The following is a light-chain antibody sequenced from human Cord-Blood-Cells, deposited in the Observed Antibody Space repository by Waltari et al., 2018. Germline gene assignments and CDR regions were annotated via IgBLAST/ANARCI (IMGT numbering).Light chain of an antibody. V-gene: IGKV1-39*01. CDR3: QQSDSTPPLT. J-gene: IGKJ4*01. CDR2: AAS. CDR1: QSISSY. Sequence: DIQMTQSPSSLSASVGDRVTITCRASQSISSYLNWYQQKPGKAPKLLIYAASSLQSGVPSRFSGSGSGTVFTLTISSLQPEDFATYYCQQSDSTPPLTFGGGTKVEIK.